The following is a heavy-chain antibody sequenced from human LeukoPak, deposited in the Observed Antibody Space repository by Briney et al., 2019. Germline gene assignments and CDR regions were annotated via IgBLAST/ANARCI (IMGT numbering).Heavy chain of an antibody. CDR3: ARVLWYSSGWYGGYYYYYMDV. D-gene: IGHD6-19*01. CDR1: GYTFTSYG. CDR2: ISAYNGNT. Sequence: ASVKVSCKASGYTFTSYGISWVRQAPGQGLEWMGWISAYNGNTNYAQKLQGRVTMTTDTSRSTAYMELRSLRSDDTAVYYCARVLWYSSGWYGGYYYYYMDVWGKGTTVTVSS. V-gene: IGHV1-18*01. J-gene: IGHJ6*03.